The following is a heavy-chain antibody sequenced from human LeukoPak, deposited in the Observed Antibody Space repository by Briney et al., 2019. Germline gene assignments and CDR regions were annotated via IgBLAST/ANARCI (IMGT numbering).Heavy chain of an antibody. V-gene: IGHV3-66*01. J-gene: IGHJ4*02. CDR1: GFTFSSNY. D-gene: IGHD3-22*01. CDR3: AGKYVKYYDSSGYSY. Sequence: GGSLRLSCAASGFTFSSNYMSWVRQAPGKGLEWVSVIYSGGSTYYADSVKGRFTISRDNSKNTLYLQMNSLRAEDTAVYYCAGKYVKYYDSSGYSYWGQGTLVTVSS. CDR2: IYSGGST.